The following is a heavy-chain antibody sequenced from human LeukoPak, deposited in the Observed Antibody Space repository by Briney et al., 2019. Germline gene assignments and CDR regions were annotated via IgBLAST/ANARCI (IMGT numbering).Heavy chain of an antibody. D-gene: IGHD3-10*01. V-gene: IGHV3-11*01. J-gene: IGHJ6*02. Sequence: GGSLRLSCAASGFTFSDYYMSWIRQAPGKGLEWVSYISSSGSTIYYADSVKGRFTISRDNAKNSLYLQMNSLRAEDTAVYYCAIPPWSLVTYYYYGIDVWGQGTTVTVSS. CDR3: AIPPWSLVTYYYYGIDV. CDR1: GFTFSDYY. CDR2: ISSSGSTI.